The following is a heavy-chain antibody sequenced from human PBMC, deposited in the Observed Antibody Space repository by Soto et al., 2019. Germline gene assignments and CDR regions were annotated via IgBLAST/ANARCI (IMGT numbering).Heavy chain of an antibody. D-gene: IGHD1-26*01. J-gene: IGHJ4*02. CDR1: EFTFSNYV. Sequence: VPLLESGGGLVQPGGSLRLSCAASEFTFSNYVMSWVRQAPGKGLEWVSAISGSGGVSTYYADSVKGRFTISRDNSKNTLFLQMSSLRAEDTAVYYCSKLVGATVVSDYWGQGTLFIVSS. V-gene: IGHV3-23*01. CDR2: ISGSGGVST. CDR3: SKLVGATVVSDY.